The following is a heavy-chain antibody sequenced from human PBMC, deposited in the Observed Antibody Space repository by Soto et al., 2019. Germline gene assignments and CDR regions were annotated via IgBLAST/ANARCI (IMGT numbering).Heavy chain of an antibody. CDR1: GGPSNNYG. D-gene: IGHD3-10*01. CDR2: IVPVFGTA. V-gene: IGHV1-69*13. J-gene: IGHJ4*02. CDR3: AKLQGSGSYYDDDY. Sequence: SVKVSFKALGGPSNNYGDSWLRQAPGQGLEWMGGIVPVFGTANYAPKFHGRLRITADDSTRTVNMELRSLTSDDTAVYYCAKLQGSGSYYDDDYWGQGTLVTVS.